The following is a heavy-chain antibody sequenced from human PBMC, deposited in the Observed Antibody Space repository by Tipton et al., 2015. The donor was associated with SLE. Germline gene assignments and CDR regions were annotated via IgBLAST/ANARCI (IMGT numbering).Heavy chain of an antibody. CDR3: ARQSDTTMVAYFDS. J-gene: IGHJ4*02. V-gene: IGHV4-4*07. Sequence: TLSLTCTVSGGAISTFYWCWIRQSAGKGLEWIGRIYSRGRTNYNPSLKSRVTISVETSKNQFSLKLSSVTAADTAVDYCARQSDTTMVAYFDSWGQGTVVTVSS. CDR1: GGAISTFY. CDR2: IYSRGRT. D-gene: IGHD5-18*01.